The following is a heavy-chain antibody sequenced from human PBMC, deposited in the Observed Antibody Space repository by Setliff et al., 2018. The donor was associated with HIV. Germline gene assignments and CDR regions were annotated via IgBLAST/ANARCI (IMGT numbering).Heavy chain of an antibody. CDR1: GGSISSYY. J-gene: IGHJ1*01. Sequence: SETLSLTCTVSGGSISSYYWSWIRQPPGKGLEWIGYIYYSGSTNYNPSLKSRVTISVDTSKNQFSLTLKSVTAADTGVYYCAGVNYYDVSGLRAEYFQLWGQGTQVTVSS. D-gene: IGHD3-22*01. CDR3: AGVNYYDVSGLRAEYFQL. V-gene: IGHV4-59*01. CDR2: IYYSGST.